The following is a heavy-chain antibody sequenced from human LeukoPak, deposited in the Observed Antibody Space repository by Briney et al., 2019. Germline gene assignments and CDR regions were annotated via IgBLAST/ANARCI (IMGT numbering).Heavy chain of an antibody. CDR1: GGTFSSYA. D-gene: IGHD3-10*01. CDR2: MNPNSGNT. V-gene: IGHV1-8*02. Sequence: ASVKVSCKASGGTFSSYAINWVRQATGQGLEWMGWMNPNSGNTGYAQKFQGRVTMTRNTSISTAYMELSSLRSEDTAVYYCARNAMVRGVIISWGQGTLVTVSS. J-gene: IGHJ5*02. CDR3: ARNAMVRGVIIS.